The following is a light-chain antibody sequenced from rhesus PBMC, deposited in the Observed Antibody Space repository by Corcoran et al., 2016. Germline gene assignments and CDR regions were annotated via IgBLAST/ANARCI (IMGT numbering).Light chain of an antibody. CDR3: QQYNDWNT. CDR1: QSVGNN. J-gene: IGKJ4*01. Sequence: ETVVTQSPATLSLSPGERATLSCRASQSVGNNFAWYQQKPGQAPKILIYGASSRATGIPDSVSGSGSGREFTLTISSLEPEDVGVYYCQQYNDWNTFGGGTKVEIK. CDR2: GAS. V-gene: IGKV3-42*01.